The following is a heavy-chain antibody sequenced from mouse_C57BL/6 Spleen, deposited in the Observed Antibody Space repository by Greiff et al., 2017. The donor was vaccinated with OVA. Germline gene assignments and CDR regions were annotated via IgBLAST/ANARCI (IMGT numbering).Heavy chain of an antibody. D-gene: IGHD2-10*02. J-gene: IGHJ2*01. Sequence: QVQLQQSGAELVKPGASVKMSCKASGYTFTSYWITWVKQRPGQGLEWIGDIYPGSGSTNYNEKFKSKATLTVDTSSSTAYMQLSSLTSEDSAVYYCARGEYGNFNFDYWGQGTTLTVSS. V-gene: IGHV1-55*01. CDR3: ARGEYGNFNFDY. CDR1: GYTFTSYW. CDR2: IYPGSGST.